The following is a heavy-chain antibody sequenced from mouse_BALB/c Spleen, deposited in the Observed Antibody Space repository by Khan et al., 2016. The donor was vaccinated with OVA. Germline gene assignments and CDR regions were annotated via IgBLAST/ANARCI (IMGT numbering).Heavy chain of an antibody. CDR2: IDPANGYT. D-gene: IGHD1-1*01. Sequence: EVELVESGAELVKPGASVKLSCTTSGFTIKDTYIHWVKQRPEQGLVWIGRIDPANGYTKFDQSFRGKATITTDTSSNTAYLQLSSLTSEATAVYYCSRITYYYVSYWGQGTLVTVSS. J-gene: IGHJ3*01. CDR3: SRITYYYVSY. V-gene: IGHV14-3*02. CDR1: GFTIKDTY.